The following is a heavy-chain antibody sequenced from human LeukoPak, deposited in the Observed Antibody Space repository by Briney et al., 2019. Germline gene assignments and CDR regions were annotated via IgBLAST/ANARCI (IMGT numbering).Heavy chain of an antibody. Sequence: PGRSLRLSCAASGFTFDDYAMHWVRQAPGKGLEWVSGISWNSGSIGYADSVKGRFTISRDNAKNSLYLQMNSLRAEDTAVYYCARDGWRGVDWGQGTLVTVSS. V-gene: IGHV3-9*01. J-gene: IGHJ4*02. CDR1: GFTFDDYA. D-gene: IGHD6-19*01. CDR3: ARDGWRGVD. CDR2: ISWNSGSI.